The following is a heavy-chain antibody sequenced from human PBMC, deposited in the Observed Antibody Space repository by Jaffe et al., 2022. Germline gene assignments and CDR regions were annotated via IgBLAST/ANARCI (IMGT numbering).Heavy chain of an antibody. CDR1: GGSISSGSYY. J-gene: IGHJ4*02. Sequence: QVQLQESGPGLVKPSQTLSLTCTVSGGSISSGSYYWSWIRQPAGKGLEWIGRIYTSGSTNYNPSLKSRVTISVDTSKNQFSLKLSSVTAADTAVYYCAREGSGYSGYDYFPFDYWGQGTLVTVSS. CDR2: IYTSGST. V-gene: IGHV4-61*02. D-gene: IGHD5-12*01. CDR3: AREGSGYSGYDYFPFDY.